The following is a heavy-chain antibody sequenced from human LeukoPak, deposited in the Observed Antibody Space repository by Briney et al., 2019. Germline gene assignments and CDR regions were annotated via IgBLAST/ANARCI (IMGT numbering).Heavy chain of an antibody. CDR1: GFTFSSYA. V-gene: IGHV3-30*01. CDR2: ISYDGSNK. D-gene: IGHD3-22*01. Sequence: GWSLRLSCAASGFTFSSYAMHWVRQAPGKGLEWVAVISYDGSNKYYADSVKGRFTISRDNSKNTLYLQMNGLRAEDTAVYYCAGDDSSGYYPPDYWGQGTLVTVSS. CDR3: AGDDSSGYYPPDY. J-gene: IGHJ4*02.